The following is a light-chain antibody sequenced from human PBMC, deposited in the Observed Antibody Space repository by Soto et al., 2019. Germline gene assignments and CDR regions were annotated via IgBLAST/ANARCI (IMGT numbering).Light chain of an antibody. CDR3: QHYGLSPRT. V-gene: IGKV3-20*01. CDR1: QTISSDY. Sequence: EIVLTQPPGPLSSSPGERATLSCRASQTISSDYLAWYQQKPGQAPRLLLYGTFFSATGVQDRFSGSGSATDFTLTISRLEPEDFALYYCQHYGLSPRTFGQGTGVEIK. CDR2: GTF. J-gene: IGKJ1*01.